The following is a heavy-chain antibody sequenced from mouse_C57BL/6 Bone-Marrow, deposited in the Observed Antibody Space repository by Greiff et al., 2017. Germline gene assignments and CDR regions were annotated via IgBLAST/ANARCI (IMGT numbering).Heavy chain of an antibody. J-gene: IGHJ1*03. V-gene: IGHV5-17*01. Sequence: EVKLMESGGGLVKPGGSLKLSCAASGFTFSDYGMHWVRQAPEKGLEWVAYISRGSSTIYYADTVKGRFTISRDNATNNLFLQMTSLRSEDTAMYYCAMGSTWYFDVWGTGTTVSVSS. CDR3: AMGSTWYFDV. CDR2: ISRGSSTI. CDR1: GFTFSDYG. D-gene: IGHD1-1*01.